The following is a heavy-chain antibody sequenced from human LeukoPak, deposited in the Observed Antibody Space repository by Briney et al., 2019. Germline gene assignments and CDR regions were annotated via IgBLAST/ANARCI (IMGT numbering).Heavy chain of an antibody. CDR1: GGSFSGYY. D-gene: IGHD6-6*01. V-gene: IGHV4-34*01. J-gene: IGHJ3*02. CDR3: ARDQGSSSSDAFDI. CDR2: INHSGST. Sequence: LETLSLTCAVYGGSFSGYYWSWIRQPPGKGLEWIGEINHSGSTNYNPSLKSRVTISVDKSKNQFSLKLSSVTAADTAVYYCARDQGSSSSDAFDIWGQGTMVTVSS.